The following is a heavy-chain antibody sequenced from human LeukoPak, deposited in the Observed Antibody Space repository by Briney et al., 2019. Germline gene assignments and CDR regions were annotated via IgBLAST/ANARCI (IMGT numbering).Heavy chain of an antibody. CDR1: GGSFSGYY. D-gene: IGHD1-26*01. Sequence: SETLSLTCDVYGGSFSGYYWSWIRQPPGKGLEWIGEINHSGSTNYNPSLKSRVTISVDTSKNQFSLKLSSVTAADTAVYYCARGRYPHSWGQGTPVTVSS. CDR2: INHSGST. CDR3: ARGRYPHS. J-gene: IGHJ4*02. V-gene: IGHV4-34*01.